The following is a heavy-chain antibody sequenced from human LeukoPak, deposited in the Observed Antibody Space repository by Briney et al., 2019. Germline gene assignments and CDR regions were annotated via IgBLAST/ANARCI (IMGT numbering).Heavy chain of an antibody. CDR1: GFTVSRNY. D-gene: IGHD7-27*01. V-gene: IGHV3-66*01. CDR2: IYSGGTT. J-gene: IGHJ6*02. Sequence: GGSLRLSCAASGFTVSRNYVTWVRQAPGKGLEWVSIIYSGGTTYYADTVKGRFTISRDNSKNMLYLQMNSLRAEDTAVYYCATLGMPLYYYYYGMDVWGQGTTVTVSS. CDR3: ATLGMPLYYYYYGMDV.